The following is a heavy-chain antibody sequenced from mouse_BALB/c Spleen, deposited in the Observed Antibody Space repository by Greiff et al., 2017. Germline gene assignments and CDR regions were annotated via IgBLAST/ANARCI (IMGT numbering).Heavy chain of an antibody. D-gene: IGHD2-4*01. CDR1: GFSLTSYG. Sequence: VKVVESGPGLVAPSQSLSITCTVSGFSLTSYGVHWVRQPPGKGLEWLGVIWAGGSTNYNSALMSRLSISKDNSKSQVFLKMNSLQTDDTAMYYCARGDYDYSWFAYWGQGTLVTVSA. J-gene: IGHJ3*01. V-gene: IGHV2-9*02. CDR3: ARGDYDYSWFAY. CDR2: IWAGGST.